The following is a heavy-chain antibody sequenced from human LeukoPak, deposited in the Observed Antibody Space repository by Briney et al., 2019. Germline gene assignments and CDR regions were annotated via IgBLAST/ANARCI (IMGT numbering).Heavy chain of an antibody. CDR2: VSSTGGDK. CDR3: ARGENGSFDH. D-gene: IGHD3-10*01. CDR1: GVTFEDYY. J-gene: IGHJ4*02. V-gene: IGHV3-11*01. Sequence: PGGSLRLSCTGSGVTFEDYYLSWIRQTPGKGLEWISYVSSTGGDKFYADPVKGRFTISRDNARNSLYMEMNDLIAEDTAFYYCARGENGSFDHWGQGTLVIVSS.